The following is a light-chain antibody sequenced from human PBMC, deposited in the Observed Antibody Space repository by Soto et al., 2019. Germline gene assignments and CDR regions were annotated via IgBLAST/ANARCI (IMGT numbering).Light chain of an antibody. CDR2: AAS. V-gene: IGKV1-27*01. Sequence: DIQMTQSPSSLSAYVGDRVTITCRASQGIFKYLAWYQQKPGKVPKLLIYAASTLQSGVPSRFSGSGSETDFTLTISSLQPEDVATYYCQKYNSALPFTFGPGTKVDIK. J-gene: IGKJ3*01. CDR1: QGIFKY. CDR3: QKYNSALPFT.